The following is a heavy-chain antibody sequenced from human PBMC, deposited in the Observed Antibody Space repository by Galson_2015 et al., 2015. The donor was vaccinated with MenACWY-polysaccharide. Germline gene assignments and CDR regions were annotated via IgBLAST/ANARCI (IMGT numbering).Heavy chain of an antibody. J-gene: IGHJ4*02. CDR1: GFTFDDYA. D-gene: IGHD6-13*01. CDR3: AKAHSSGWYEPFDY. V-gene: IGHV3-9*01. CDR2: ISWNSGTI. Sequence: SLRLSCAASGFTFDDYAMHWVRHAPGRGLEWVSGISWNSGTIVYADSVKGRFTISRDNAKNSLYLQMNSLRAEDTALYYCAKAHSSGWYEPFDYWGQGTLVTVSS.